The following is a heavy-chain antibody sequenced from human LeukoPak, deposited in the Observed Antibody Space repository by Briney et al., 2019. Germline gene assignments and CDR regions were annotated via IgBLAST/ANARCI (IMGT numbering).Heavy chain of an antibody. D-gene: IGHD1-26*01. CDR1: GFTFTSYS. Sequence: GGSLRLSCAASGFTFTSYSMNWVRQAPGKGLEWVSTISGGGGSTYYADSVKGRFTIYRDNSRNTLYLQVNSLRAEDTAVYYCAKGGKWDVTPFDYWGQGTLVTVSS. CDR2: ISGGGGST. J-gene: IGHJ4*02. V-gene: IGHV3-23*01. CDR3: AKGGKWDVTPFDY.